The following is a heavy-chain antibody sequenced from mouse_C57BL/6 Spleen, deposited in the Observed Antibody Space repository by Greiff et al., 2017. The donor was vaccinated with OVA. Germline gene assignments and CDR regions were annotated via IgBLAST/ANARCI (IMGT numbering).Heavy chain of an antibody. Sequence: VQLQQSGPELVKPGASVQISCKASGYAFSSSWMNWVKQRPGKGLEWIGRIYPGDGDTNYNGKFKGKATLTADKSSSTAYMQLSSLTSEDSAVYFCAREKEGFAYWGQGTLVTVSA. J-gene: IGHJ3*01. CDR2: IYPGDGDT. CDR1: GYAFSSSW. V-gene: IGHV1-82*01. CDR3: AREKEGFAY.